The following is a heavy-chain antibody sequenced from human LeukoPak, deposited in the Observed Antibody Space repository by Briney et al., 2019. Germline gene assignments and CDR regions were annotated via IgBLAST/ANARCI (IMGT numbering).Heavy chain of an antibody. Sequence: TGGSLRLSCAASGFTFSTYAMRWVRQAPGKGLEWVSVIYSGGSTYYADSVKGRFTISRDNSKNTLYLQMNSLRAEDTAVYYCARVGIAAAGTHYYYGMDVWGQGTTVTVSS. CDR3: ARVGIAAAGTHYYYGMDV. V-gene: IGHV3-66*01. D-gene: IGHD6-13*01. CDR1: GFTFSTYA. J-gene: IGHJ6*02. CDR2: IYSGGST.